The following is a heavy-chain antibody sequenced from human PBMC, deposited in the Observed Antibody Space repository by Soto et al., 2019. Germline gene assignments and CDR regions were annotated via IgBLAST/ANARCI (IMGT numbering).Heavy chain of an antibody. CDR2: ISSNGGST. V-gene: IGHV3-64*01. J-gene: IGHJ4*02. Sequence: HPGGSLRLSCAASGFTFSSYAMHWVRQAPGKGLEYVSAISSNGGSTYYANSVKGRFTISRDNSKNTLYLQMGSLRAEDMAVYYCARDSRPDYYDSSGYSLDYWGQGTLVTVSS. D-gene: IGHD3-22*01. CDR3: ARDSRPDYYDSSGYSLDY. CDR1: GFTFSSYA.